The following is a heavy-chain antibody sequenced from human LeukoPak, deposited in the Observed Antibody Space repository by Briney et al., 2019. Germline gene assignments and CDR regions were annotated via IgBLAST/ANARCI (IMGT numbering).Heavy chain of an antibody. CDR3: ARGRSNYYGMDV. J-gene: IGHJ6*02. CDR2: IYYNGNT. V-gene: IGHV4-59*01. D-gene: IGHD1-26*01. Sequence: SETLSLTCSVSDGSINSYYWNWIRRPPGKGLEWIGHIYYNGNTNYSPSLKSRVTMSVDTPKNLFSLKVSSVTAADTAVYYCARGRSNYYGMDVWGQGTTVTVSS. CDR1: DGSINSYY.